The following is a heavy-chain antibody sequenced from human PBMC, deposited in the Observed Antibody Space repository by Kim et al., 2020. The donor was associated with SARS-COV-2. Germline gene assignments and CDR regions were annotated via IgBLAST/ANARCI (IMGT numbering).Heavy chain of an antibody. V-gene: IGHV1-69*01. D-gene: IGHD6-13*01. Sequence: NDAQKFQGRVTITADESTSTAYMELSSLRSEDTAVYYCASTSIAAAGFDYWGQGTLVTVSS. J-gene: IGHJ4*02. CDR3: ASTSIAAAGFDY.